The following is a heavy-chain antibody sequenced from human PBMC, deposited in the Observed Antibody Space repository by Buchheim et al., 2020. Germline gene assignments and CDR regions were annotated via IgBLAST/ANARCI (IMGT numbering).Heavy chain of an antibody. J-gene: IGHJ4*02. CDR2: ISSSSSYT. V-gene: IGHV3-11*05. CDR3: ARRESTVANFDY. Sequence: QVQLVESGGGLVKPGGSLRLSCAASGFTFSDYYMSWIRQAPGKGLEWVSYISSSSSYTNYADSVNGRFTISRDNSKHSLTLQMNSLRAEDTAVYYCARRESTVANFDYWGQGTL. D-gene: IGHD4-23*01. CDR1: GFTFSDYY.